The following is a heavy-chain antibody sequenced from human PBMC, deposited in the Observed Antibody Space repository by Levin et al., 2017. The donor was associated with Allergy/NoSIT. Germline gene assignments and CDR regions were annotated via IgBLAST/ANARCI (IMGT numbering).Heavy chain of an antibody. CDR2: IYYSGST. J-gene: IGHJ4*02. CDR3: ARSVEITPHDFDY. D-gene: IGHD3-16*01. Sequence: SQTLSLTCTVSGGSISSGGYYWSWIRQHPGKGLEWIGYIYYSGSTYYNPSLKSRVTISVDTSKNQFSLKLSSVTAADTAVYYCARSVEITPHDFDYWGQGTLVTVSS. V-gene: IGHV4-31*03. CDR1: GGSISSGGYY.